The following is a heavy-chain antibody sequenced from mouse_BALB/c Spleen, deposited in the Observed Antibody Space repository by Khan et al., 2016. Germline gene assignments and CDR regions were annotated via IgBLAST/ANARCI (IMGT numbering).Heavy chain of an antibody. Sequence: EVQLQESGPGLVKPSQSLSLTCTVTGYSIPSDYACNWIRQFPGNKLEWLGNITYSGSTNYNPSLKSRLSITRDTSKNQFFLQLNSVTTEDTATYCCARSMITTGFAYWGQGTLVTVSA. CDR2: ITYSGST. J-gene: IGHJ3*01. V-gene: IGHV3-2*02. CDR3: ARSMITTGFAY. D-gene: IGHD2-4*01. CDR1: GYSIPSDYA.